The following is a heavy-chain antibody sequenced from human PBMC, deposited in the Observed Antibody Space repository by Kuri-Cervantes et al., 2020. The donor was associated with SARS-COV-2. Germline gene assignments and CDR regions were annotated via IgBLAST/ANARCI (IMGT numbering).Heavy chain of an antibody. D-gene: IGHD6-13*01. Sequence: GGSLRLSCAASGFTFSSYSMNWVRQAPGKGLEWVSSISSSSSYIYYADSVKGRFTVSRDNAKNMLYLQMNSLRAEDTAVYYCSRVVSATDGYHYYGMDVWGQGTTVTVSS. CDR1: GFTFSSYS. CDR3: SRVVSATDGYHYYGMDV. J-gene: IGHJ6*02. V-gene: IGHV3-21*01. CDR2: ISSSSSYI.